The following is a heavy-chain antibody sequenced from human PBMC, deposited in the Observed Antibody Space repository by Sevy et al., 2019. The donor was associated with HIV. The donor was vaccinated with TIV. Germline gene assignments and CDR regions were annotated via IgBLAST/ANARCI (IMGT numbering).Heavy chain of an antibody. CDR3: ARDSSARSDSGLSSSWVFAFDI. CDR2: INSVGSDT. Sequence: GGSLRLSCAASGFTFSSYWMHWVRQAPGKGLVWVSRINSVGSDTHYADSVKGRFTISRDNAEKTLYLQINSLRAEDTALYFCARDSSARSDSGLSSSWVFAFDIWGQGTMVTVSS. V-gene: IGHV3-74*01. D-gene: IGHD6-13*01. CDR1: GFTFSSYW. J-gene: IGHJ3*02.